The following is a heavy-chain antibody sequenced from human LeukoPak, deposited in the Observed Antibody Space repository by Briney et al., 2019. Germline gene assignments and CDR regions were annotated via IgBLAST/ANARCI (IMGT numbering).Heavy chain of an antibody. J-gene: IGHJ4*02. CDR1: GGSFSGYY. Sequence: SETLSLTCAVYGGSFSGYYWSWIRQPPGKGLEWIGEINHSGSTNYNPSLKSRVTISVDTSKKQFSLKLSSVTAADTAVYYCARLATESSSGWLVFDYWGQGTLVTVSS. CDR2: INHSGST. CDR3: ARLATESSSGWLVFDY. D-gene: IGHD6-19*01. V-gene: IGHV4-34*01.